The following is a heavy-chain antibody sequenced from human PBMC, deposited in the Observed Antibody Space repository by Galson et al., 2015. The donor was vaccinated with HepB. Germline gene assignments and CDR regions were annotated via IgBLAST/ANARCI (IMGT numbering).Heavy chain of an antibody. Sequence: SLRLSCAASGFTFSSSGMHWVRQAPGKGLEWVAAISNDGNKKYYADSVKGRSTISRDNSKNTLYLQMNSLGAEDTAMYYCARRYGSAWNLGYWGQGTLVIVSS. J-gene: IGHJ4*02. CDR2: ISNDGNKK. CDR3: ARRYGSAWNLGY. D-gene: IGHD6-19*01. CDR1: GFTFSSSG. V-gene: IGHV3-30*03.